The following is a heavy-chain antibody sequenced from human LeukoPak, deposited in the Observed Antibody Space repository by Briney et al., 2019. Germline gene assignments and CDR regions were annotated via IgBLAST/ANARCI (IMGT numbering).Heavy chain of an antibody. CDR3: ASRVEATNYDILTGQPNYGMDV. CDR2: MNPNSGNT. V-gene: IGHV1-8*01. J-gene: IGHJ6*02. Sequence: ASVKVSCKASGYTFTSYDINWVRQATGQGLEWMGWMNPNSGNTGYAQKFQGRATNTRNTSISTAYREVSSLRSEDTAVYYCASRVEATNYDILTGQPNYGMDVWGQGTTVTVSS. CDR1: GYTFTSYD. D-gene: IGHD3-9*01.